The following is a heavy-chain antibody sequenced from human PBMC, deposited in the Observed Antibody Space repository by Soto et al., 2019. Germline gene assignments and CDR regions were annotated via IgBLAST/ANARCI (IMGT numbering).Heavy chain of an antibody. J-gene: IGHJ4*02. CDR2: IYSGGST. CDR1: GFTVSSNY. Sequence: EVQLVESGGGLVQPGGSLRLSCAASGFTVSSNYMSWVRQAPGKGLEWVSVIYSGGSTYYADSVKGRFTISRDNSKNTLYLQMNSLRAEDTAVYYCGRAHLWYMVVYWGQGTLVTVSS. CDR3: GRAHLWYMVVY. D-gene: IGHD2-15*01. V-gene: IGHV3-66*01.